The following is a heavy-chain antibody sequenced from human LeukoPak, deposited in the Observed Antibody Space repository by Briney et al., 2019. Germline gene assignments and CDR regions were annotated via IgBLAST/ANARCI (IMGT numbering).Heavy chain of an antibody. CDR1: GFTFSSYA. V-gene: IGHV3-30*04. CDR3: ASQEAGYSSGCIDY. J-gene: IGHJ4*02. Sequence: GGSLRLSCAASGFTFSSYAMHWVRQAPGKGLEWVAVISYDGSNKYYADSVKGRFTISRDNSKNTLYLQMNSLRAEDTAVYYCASQEAGYSSGCIDYWGQGTLVTVSS. CDR2: ISYDGSNK. D-gene: IGHD6-19*01.